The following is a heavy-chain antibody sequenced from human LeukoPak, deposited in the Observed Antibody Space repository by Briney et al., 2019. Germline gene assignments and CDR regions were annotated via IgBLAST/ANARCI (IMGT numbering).Heavy chain of an antibody. J-gene: IGHJ4*02. Sequence: PGGSLRLSCAASGFTFSSYGMHWVRQAPGKGLEWVAVIWYDGSNKYYADSVKGRFTISRDNSKNTLYLQMNSLRAEDTAVNYCARDLHSGYSYGAFDYWGQETLVTVSS. D-gene: IGHD5-18*01. CDR2: IWYDGSNK. CDR3: ARDLHSGYSYGAFDY. V-gene: IGHV3-33*01. CDR1: GFTFSSYG.